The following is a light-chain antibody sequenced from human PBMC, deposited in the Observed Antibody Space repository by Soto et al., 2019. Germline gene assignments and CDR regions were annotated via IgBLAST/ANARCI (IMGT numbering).Light chain of an antibody. CDR3: QQRSNRSLT. Sequence: DIQMTQSPSSVSASVGDRVTITCRASQSISSYLNWYQQKPGKAPKLLIYAASSLQSGVPSRFSGTGSGTDFTLTISSLEPEDSAVYYCQQRSNRSLTFGGGTKVDIK. V-gene: IGKV1-39*01. J-gene: IGKJ4*01. CDR1: QSISSY. CDR2: AAS.